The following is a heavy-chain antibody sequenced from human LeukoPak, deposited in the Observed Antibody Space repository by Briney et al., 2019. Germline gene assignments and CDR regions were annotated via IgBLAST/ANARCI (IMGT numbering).Heavy chain of an antibody. CDR1: GFTFSTYA. Sequence: PGGSLRLSCAASGFTFSTYAMSWVRQAPGKGLEWVSDISGSGGSTYYADSVKGRFTISRDNSKNTLYLQMNSLRAEDSAVYFCAKGCRPIDYWRQGTLVTVSS. V-gene: IGHV3-23*01. CDR3: AKGCRPIDY. CDR2: ISGSGGST. D-gene: IGHD2-8*01. J-gene: IGHJ4*02.